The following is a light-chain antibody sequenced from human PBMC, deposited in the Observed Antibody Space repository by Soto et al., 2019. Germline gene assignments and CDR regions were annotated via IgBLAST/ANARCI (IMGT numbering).Light chain of an antibody. J-gene: IGKJ2*01. CDR3: QQYNNWPYT. V-gene: IGKV3-15*01. Sequence: EIVMTQSPATLSVSPGERAALFCRASQSVSSNFAWYQQKPGQAPRLLIYGASTRATGIPARFSGSGSGTEFTLTISSLQSEDFAVYYCQQYNNWPYTFGQGTKLEIK. CDR1: QSVSSN. CDR2: GAS.